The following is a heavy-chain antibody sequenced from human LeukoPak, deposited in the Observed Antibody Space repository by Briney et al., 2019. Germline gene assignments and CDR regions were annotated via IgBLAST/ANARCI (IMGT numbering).Heavy chain of an antibody. D-gene: IGHD3-10*01. Sequence: SETLSLTCIVSGGSISSYYWSWIRQPPGKGLGWIGYIYYSGSTNYNPSLKSRVTISVDTSKNQFSLKLSSVTAADTAVYYCARTQCYYGSGSYHDYWGQGTLVTVSS. CDR3: ARTQCYYGSGSYHDY. J-gene: IGHJ4*02. V-gene: IGHV4-59*01. CDR1: GGSISSYY. CDR2: IYYSGST.